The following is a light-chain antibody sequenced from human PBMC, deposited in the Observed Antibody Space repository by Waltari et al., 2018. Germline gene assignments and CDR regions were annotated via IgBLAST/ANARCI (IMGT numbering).Light chain of an antibody. V-gene: IGKV1-5*03. CDR1: QSISSW. J-gene: IGKJ3*01. CDR2: KAS. CDR3: QQYKAPPWT. Sequence: DIQMTQSPSTLSASVGDRVIITCRASQSISSWLAWYQQKPGQAPKVLINKASSLESGGPSRFSGSGSGTEFTLTISSLQSDDFATYYCQQYKAPPWTFGPGTKVDFQ.